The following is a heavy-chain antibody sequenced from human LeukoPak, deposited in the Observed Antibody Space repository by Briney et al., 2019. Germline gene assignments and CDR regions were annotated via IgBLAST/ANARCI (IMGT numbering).Heavy chain of an antibody. J-gene: IGHJ6*02. CDR3: AREQDTAMVFHYGMDV. CDR2: IYHSGST. CDR1: GGSISSSNW. V-gene: IGHV4-4*02. Sequence: TSETLSLTCTVSGGSISSSNWWSWVRQPPGKGLEWIGEIYHSGSTNYNPSLKSRVTISVDKSKNQFSLKLSSVTAADTAVYYCAREQDTAMVFHYGMDVWGQGTTVTVSS. D-gene: IGHD5-18*01.